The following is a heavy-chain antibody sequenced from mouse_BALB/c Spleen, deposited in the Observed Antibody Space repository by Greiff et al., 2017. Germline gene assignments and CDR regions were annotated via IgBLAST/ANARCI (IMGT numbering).Heavy chain of an antibody. CDR1: GFTFSSYA. V-gene: IGHV5-9-4*01. Sequence: EVKLVESGGGLVKPGGSLKLSCAASGFTFSSYAMSWVRQSPEKRLEWIAEISSGGSYTYSPDTVTGRFTISRDNAKNTLYLEMSSLRSEDTDMYYCAREQFAYWGQGTLVTVSA. CDR2: ISSGGSYT. J-gene: IGHJ3*01. CDR3: AREQFAY.